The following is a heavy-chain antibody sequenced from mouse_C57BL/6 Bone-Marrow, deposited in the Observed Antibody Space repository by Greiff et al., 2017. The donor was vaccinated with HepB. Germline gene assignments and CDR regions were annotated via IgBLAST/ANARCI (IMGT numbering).Heavy chain of an antibody. V-gene: IGHV1-26*01. CDR1: GYTFTDYY. D-gene: IGHD2-3*01. J-gene: IGHJ4*01. Sequence: VQLQQSGPELVKPGASVKISCKASGYTFTDYYMNWVKQSHGKSLEWIGDINPNNGGTSYNQKFKGKATLTVDKASSTAYMELRSLTSEDSAVYYCARRGDGYPYYYAMDYWGQGTSVTVSS. CDR2: INPNNGGT. CDR3: ARRGDGYPYYYAMDY.